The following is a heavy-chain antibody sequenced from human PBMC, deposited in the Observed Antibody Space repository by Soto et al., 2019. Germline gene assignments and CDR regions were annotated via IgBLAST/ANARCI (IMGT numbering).Heavy chain of an antibody. V-gene: IGHV1-69*13. CDR2: IIPIFGTA. CDR1: GVGFSCYA. D-gene: IGHD2-15*01. CDR3: ARDAIINEQDIQNNWFDP. J-gene: IGHJ5*02. Sequence: PAKVTWKASGVGFSCYAISWVRQSPGQGLEWMGGIIPIFGTANYAQKFQGRVTITADESTSTAYMELSSLRSEDTAVYYCARDAIINEQDIQNNWFDPWGQGTLVTVSS.